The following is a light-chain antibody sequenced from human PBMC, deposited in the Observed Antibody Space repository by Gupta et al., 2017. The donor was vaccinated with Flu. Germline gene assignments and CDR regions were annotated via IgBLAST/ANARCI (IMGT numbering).Light chain of an antibody. CDR2: KDS. Sequence: YELTQPPSVSVSPGQTARITCSGDALPKQYSYWYQQKPGQAPVLVIYKDSERPSGIPERFSCASSGTTVTLTISGVQAEDEADYYCQSAYSSGTIWVFGGGTKLTVL. CDR1: ALPKQY. V-gene: IGLV3-25*02. CDR3: QSAYSSGTIWV. J-gene: IGLJ3*02.